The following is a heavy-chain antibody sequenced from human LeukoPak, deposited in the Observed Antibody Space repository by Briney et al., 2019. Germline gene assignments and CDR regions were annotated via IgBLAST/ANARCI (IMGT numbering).Heavy chain of an antibody. V-gene: IGHV4-4*07. J-gene: IGHJ4*02. CDR3: ARDRGIAARLYYFDY. CDR1: GGSISSYY. CDR2: IYTSGST. Sequence: ASETLSLTCTVSGGSISSYYWGWIRQPAGKGLEWIGRIYTSGSTNYNPSLKSRVTMSVDTSKNQFSLKLSSVTAADTAVYYCARDRGIAARLYYFDYWGQGTLVTVSS. D-gene: IGHD6-6*01.